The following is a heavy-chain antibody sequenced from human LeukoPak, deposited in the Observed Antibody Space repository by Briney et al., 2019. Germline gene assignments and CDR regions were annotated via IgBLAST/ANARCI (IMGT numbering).Heavy chain of an antibody. CDR3: ARRTRATTLDY. D-gene: IGHD1-26*01. Sequence: SQTLSLTFTVSGGSISSGDYYWSWIRQPPGKGLEWIGYIYYSGSTNYNPSLKSRVTISVDTSKNQFSLKLSSVTAADTAVYYCARRTRATTLDYWGQGTLVTVSS. J-gene: IGHJ4*02. V-gene: IGHV4-61*08. CDR1: GGSISSGDYY. CDR2: IYYSGST.